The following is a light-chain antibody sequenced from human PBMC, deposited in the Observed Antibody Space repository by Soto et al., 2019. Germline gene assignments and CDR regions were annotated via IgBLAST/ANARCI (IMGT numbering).Light chain of an antibody. CDR1: SXNIGNNY. V-gene: IGLV1-51*01. Sequence: QSVLTQPPSVSAAPGQKVTISCSGSSXNIGNNYVSWYQQLPGTAPKLLIYDNNKRPSGIPDRFSGSKSGTSATLGITGLQTGDEADYYCGTWDSSLSTYVFGTGTK. CDR3: GTWDSSLSTYV. J-gene: IGLJ1*01. CDR2: DNN.